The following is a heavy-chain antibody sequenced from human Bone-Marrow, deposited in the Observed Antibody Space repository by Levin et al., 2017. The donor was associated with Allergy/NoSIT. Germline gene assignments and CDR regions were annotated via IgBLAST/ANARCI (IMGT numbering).Heavy chain of an antibody. Sequence: GASVKVSCVASGFTLSSYEMNWVRQAPGKGLEWVSYISSSVSTIYYADSVKGRFTISRDNAKNSLYLQMNSLRGEDTAIYYCARYDNWNAYYYYAMDVWGQGTTVTVSS. D-gene: IGHD1-20*01. CDR3: ARYDNWNAYYYYAMDV. CDR2: ISSSVSTI. CDR1: GFTLSSYE. J-gene: IGHJ6*02. V-gene: IGHV3-48*03.